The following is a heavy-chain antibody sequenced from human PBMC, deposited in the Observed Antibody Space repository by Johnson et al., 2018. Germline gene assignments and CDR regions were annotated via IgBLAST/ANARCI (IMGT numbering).Heavy chain of an antibody. CDR2: IYHSGST. Sequence: QVQLQESGPGLVKPSETLSLSCTVSGGSISSDNYYWGWIRQPPGKGLEWIGSIYHSGSTNYNPSRKRRVTTSLDTSKNQFALKLSSVTAADTAVYYGARGHFDWLGDIWGQGTMVIVSS. V-gene: IGHV4-39*07. CDR1: GGSISSDNYY. J-gene: IGHJ3*02. D-gene: IGHD3-9*01. CDR3: ARGHFDWLGDI.